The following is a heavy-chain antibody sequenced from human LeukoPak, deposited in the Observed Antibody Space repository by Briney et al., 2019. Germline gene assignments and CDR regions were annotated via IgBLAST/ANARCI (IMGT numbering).Heavy chain of an antibody. D-gene: IGHD4-17*01. CDR2: IYSGGST. CDR1: GFTVSSNY. V-gene: IGHV3-66*02. CDR3: ARIQTTVTTGGYYYGMDV. Sequence: GGSLRLSCAASGFTVSSNYMSLVRQAPGKGLEWVSVIYSGGSTYYADSVKGRFTISRDNSKNTLYLQMNSLRAEDTAVYYCARIQTTVTTGGYYYGMDVWGQGTTVTVSS. J-gene: IGHJ6*02.